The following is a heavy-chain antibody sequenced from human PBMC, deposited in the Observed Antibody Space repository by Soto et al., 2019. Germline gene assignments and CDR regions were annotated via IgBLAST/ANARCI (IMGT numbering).Heavy chain of an antibody. Sequence: SETLSLTCTVSGGSISSSSYYWGWIRQPPGKGLEWIGSIYYSGSTYYNPSLKSRVTISVDTSKNQFSLKLSSVTAADTAVYYCARPVYYDMLTGYLDPNNWFDPWGQGTLVTVSS. CDR1: GGSISSSSYY. CDR3: ARPVYYDMLTGYLDPNNWFDP. J-gene: IGHJ5*02. CDR2: IYYSGST. V-gene: IGHV4-39*01. D-gene: IGHD3-9*01.